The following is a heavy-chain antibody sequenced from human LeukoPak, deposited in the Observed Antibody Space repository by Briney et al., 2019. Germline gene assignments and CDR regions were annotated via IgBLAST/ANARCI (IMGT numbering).Heavy chain of an antibody. Sequence: SETLSLTCTVSGGSISSYYWSWIRQPPGKGLEWIGYICYSGSTNYNPSLKGRVTISVDTSKNQFSLKLSSVTAADTAVYYCARGRASLGSDAFDIWGQGTMVTVSS. CDR3: ARGRASLGSDAFDI. V-gene: IGHV4-59*12. CDR2: ICYSGST. CDR1: GGSISSYY. J-gene: IGHJ3*02. D-gene: IGHD1-26*01.